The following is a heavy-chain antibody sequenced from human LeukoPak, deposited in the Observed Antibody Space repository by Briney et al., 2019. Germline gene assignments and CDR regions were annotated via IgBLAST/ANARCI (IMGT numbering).Heavy chain of an antibody. Sequence: PGGSLRLSCAASGFTVSSNFMSWVRQAPGKGLEWVSVIYSGGTTYYADSVKGRFTISRDNSKNTLYLQMNSLGAEDTALYYCAKDVRGYNRPFDYWGQGTLVTVSS. CDR2: IYSGGTT. CDR1: GFTVSSNF. J-gene: IGHJ4*02. V-gene: IGHV3-53*01. CDR3: AKDVRGYNRPFDY. D-gene: IGHD3-10*02.